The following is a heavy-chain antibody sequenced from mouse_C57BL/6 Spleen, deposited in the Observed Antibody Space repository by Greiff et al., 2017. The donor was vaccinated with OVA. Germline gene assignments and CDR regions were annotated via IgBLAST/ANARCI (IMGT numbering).Heavy chain of an antibody. D-gene: IGHD3-3*01. CDR2: ISSGSSTI. J-gene: IGHJ3*01. CDR1: GFTFSDYG. CDR3: ARRGDPAWFAY. V-gene: IGHV5-17*01. Sequence: EVHLVESGGGLVKPGGSLKLSCAASGFTFSDYGMHWVRQAPEKGLEWVAYISSGSSTIYYADTVKGRFTISRDNAKNTLFLQMTSLRSEDTAMDYCARRGDPAWFAYWGQGTLVTVSA.